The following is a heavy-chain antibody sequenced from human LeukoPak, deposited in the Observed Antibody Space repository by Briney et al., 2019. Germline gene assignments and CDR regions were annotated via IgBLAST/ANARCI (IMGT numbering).Heavy chain of an antibody. Sequence: SVKVSCKASGGTFSSYAISWVRQAPGQGLEWMGRIIPIFGTANYAQKFQGRVTITTDESTSTAYMELSSLRSEDTAVYYCASALLGTRRSSGYYDAFDIWGQGTMVTVSS. CDR1: GGTFSSYA. CDR2: IIPIFGTA. D-gene: IGHD3-22*01. J-gene: IGHJ3*02. V-gene: IGHV1-69*05. CDR3: ASALLGTRRSSGYYDAFDI.